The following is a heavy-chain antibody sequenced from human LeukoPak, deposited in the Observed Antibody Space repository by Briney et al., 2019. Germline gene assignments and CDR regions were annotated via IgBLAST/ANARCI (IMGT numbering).Heavy chain of an antibody. D-gene: IGHD4-11*01. J-gene: IGHJ5*02. Sequence: SETLSLTCTVSGGSISSYYWSWIRQPPGKGLEWIGYIYYSGSTNYNPSLKSRVTISVDTSKNQFSLKLSSVTAADTAVYYCARGTIAVTTPLDPWGQGTLVTVSS. CDR3: ARGTIAVTTPLDP. V-gene: IGHV4-59*01. CDR1: GGSISSYY. CDR2: IYYSGST.